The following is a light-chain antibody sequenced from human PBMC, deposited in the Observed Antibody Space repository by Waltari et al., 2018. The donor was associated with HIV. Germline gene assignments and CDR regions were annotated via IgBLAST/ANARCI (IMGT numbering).Light chain of an antibody. Sequence: PRLLIYGASNRATGIPDRFSGSGSETDFILKISRLEPEDFAVYYCQQCDIFTSTFGQGTRLEI. V-gene: IGKV3-20*01. J-gene: IGKJ2*01. CDR2: GAS. CDR3: QQCDIFTST.